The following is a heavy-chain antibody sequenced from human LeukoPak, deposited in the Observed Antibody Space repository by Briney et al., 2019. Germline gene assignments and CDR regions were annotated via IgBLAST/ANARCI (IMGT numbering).Heavy chain of an antibody. V-gene: IGHV4-59*08. Sequence: SETLSLTCTVSGGSVNNYYWSWIRQPPGKGLEWIGYIYYTGSTNYNPSLKSRVTISVDTSKNQVSLRLSSVTAADTAVYYCGRHPPGGGYFDYWGQGALVTVSS. D-gene: IGHD3-10*01. CDR2: IYYTGST. CDR3: GRHPPGGGYFDY. CDR1: GGSVNNYY. J-gene: IGHJ4*02.